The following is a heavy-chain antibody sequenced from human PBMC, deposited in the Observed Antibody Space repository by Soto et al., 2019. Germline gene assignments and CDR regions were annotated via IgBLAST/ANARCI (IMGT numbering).Heavy chain of an antibody. CDR1: GDSVTSHY. CDR2: MYYTGST. V-gene: IGHV4-59*02. CDR3: GSTSSGYSSSWGHYFDY. Sequence: SETLSLTCSFSGDSVTSHYLTWIRQSPEKGLEWIGYMYYTGSTYYNPSLKSRVTISVDTSKNQFSLKLSSVTAADTAVYYCGSTSSGYSSSWGHYFDYWGQGTLVTVSS. J-gene: IGHJ4*02. D-gene: IGHD6-13*01.